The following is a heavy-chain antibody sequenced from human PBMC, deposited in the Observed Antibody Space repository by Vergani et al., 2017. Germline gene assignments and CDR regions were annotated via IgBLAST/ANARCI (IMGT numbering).Heavy chain of an antibody. J-gene: IGHJ5*02. D-gene: IGHD2-2*01. Sequence: QVQLVQSGAEVKKPGASVKVSCKASEYSFSAFYIHWVRQAPGQGLEWMGWINPNNGGSNYAQKFQDRVTMTRDTSITTAYMELSRLRSDDTAGYYCARMGHCITTNCYDHPSWGQGTLVTVSS. V-gene: IGHV1-2*02. CDR3: ARMGHCITTNCYDHPS. CDR1: EYSFSAFY. CDR2: INPNNGGS.